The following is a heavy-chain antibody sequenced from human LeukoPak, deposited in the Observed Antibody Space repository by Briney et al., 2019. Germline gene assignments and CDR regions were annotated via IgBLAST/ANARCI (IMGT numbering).Heavy chain of an antibody. J-gene: IGHJ4*02. D-gene: IGHD3-10*01. CDR3: ARDPDIYGSGSFLFDY. CDR1: GFTFSSYA. CDR2: ISYDGSNK. V-gene: IGHV3-30*04. Sequence: GGSLRLSCAASGFTFSSYAMHWVRQAPGKRLEWVAVISYDGSNKYYADSVKGRFTISRDNSKNTLYLQMNSLRAEDTAVYYCARDPDIYGSGSFLFDYWGQGTLVTVSS.